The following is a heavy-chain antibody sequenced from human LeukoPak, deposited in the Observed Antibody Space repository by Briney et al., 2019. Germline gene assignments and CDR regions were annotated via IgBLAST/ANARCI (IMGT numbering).Heavy chain of an antibody. CDR3: ARDLHYYVAMDV. CDR1: GLTVSSNY. D-gene: IGHD3-10*02. CDR2: FYRGGDT. V-gene: IGHV3-53*01. Sequence: GGSLRLSCAVSGLTVSSNYMSWVRQAPGKGLEWVSVFYRGGDTYYGDSVKGRFTISRDSSKNTLYLQMNNLRAEDTAVYYCARDLHYYVAMDVWGQGTTVTVSS. J-gene: IGHJ6*02.